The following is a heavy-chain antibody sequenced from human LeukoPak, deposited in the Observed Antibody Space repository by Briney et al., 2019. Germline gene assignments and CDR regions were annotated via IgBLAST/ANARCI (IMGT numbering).Heavy chain of an antibody. CDR2: IRYDGSNK. CDR1: GFTFSSYG. Sequence: GGSLRLSCAASGFTFSSYGMHWVRQAPGKGLEWVAFIRYDGSNKYYADSVKGRFTISRDNSKNTLYLQMNSLRAEDTAVYYCAKDVYYYGSGSSLSYFDYWGQGTLVTVSS. D-gene: IGHD3-10*01. CDR3: AKDVYYYGSGSSLSYFDY. V-gene: IGHV3-30*02. J-gene: IGHJ4*02.